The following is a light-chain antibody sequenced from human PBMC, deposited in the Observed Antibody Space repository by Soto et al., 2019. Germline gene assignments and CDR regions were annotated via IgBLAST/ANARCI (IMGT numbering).Light chain of an antibody. J-gene: IGLJ1*01. CDR3: YSYAGSNNYV. CDR2: DVT. V-gene: IGLV2-8*01. CDR1: SSDVGAYKY. Sequence: QSALTQPPSASGSPGQSVTISCTGTSSDVGAYKYVSWYQQHPGKAPRLIIYDVTKRPSGVPDRFSGSKSGNTASLTVSGLQGEDEADYYCYSYAGSNNYVFGSGTKLTVL.